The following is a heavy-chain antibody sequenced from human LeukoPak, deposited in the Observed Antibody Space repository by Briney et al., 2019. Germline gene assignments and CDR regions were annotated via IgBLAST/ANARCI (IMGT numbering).Heavy chain of an antibody. J-gene: IGHJ6*04. CDR1: GFTFSSYA. V-gene: IGHV3-64D*06. Sequence: GGSLRLSCSPSGFTFSSYAMHWVRQAPGKGREYLSAISSNGGSTYYADSVKGRFTISRDNSKNTLYLQMSSLRAEDTAVYYCAGAQGDGPWQYYYGMDVWGKGTTVTVSS. D-gene: IGHD2-8*01. CDR3: AGAQGDGPWQYYYGMDV. CDR2: ISSNGGST.